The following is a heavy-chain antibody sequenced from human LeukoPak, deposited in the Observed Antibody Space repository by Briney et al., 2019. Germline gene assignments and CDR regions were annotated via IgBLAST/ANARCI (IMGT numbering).Heavy chain of an antibody. CDR2: IYITGST. CDR3: ARSDYYDSSGYPTHLNWFDP. CDR1: GGSMSSYY. D-gene: IGHD3-22*01. V-gene: IGHV4-4*07. J-gene: IGHJ5*02. Sequence: SESLSLTCTVSGGSMSSYYWSWIRQPAGKGLEWIGRIYITGSTNYNPSLKSRVTMSVDTSKNQFSLKLSSVTAADTAVYYCARSDYYDSSGYPTHLNWFDPWGQGTLVTVSS.